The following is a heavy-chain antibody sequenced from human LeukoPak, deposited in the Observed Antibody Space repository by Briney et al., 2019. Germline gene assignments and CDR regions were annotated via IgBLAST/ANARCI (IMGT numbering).Heavy chain of an antibody. J-gene: IGHJ3*02. V-gene: IGHV1-3*03. CDR2: INAGNGNT. CDR3: ARGPSKYYDSSGYLSAFDI. D-gene: IGHD3-22*01. CDR1: GYTFTSHG. Sequence: ASVKVSCKASGYTFTSHGISWVRQAPGQRLEWMGWINAGNGNTKYSQEFQGRVTITRDTSASTAYMELSSMRSEDMAVYYCARGPSKYYDSSGYLSAFDIWGQGTMVTVSS.